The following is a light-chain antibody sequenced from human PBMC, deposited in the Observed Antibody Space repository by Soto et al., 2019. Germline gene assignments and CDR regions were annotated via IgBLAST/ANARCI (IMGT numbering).Light chain of an antibody. CDR2: SNN. Sequence: QSVLTQPPSASGTPGQRVTISCSGSSSNIGSNAVNWYQQLPGTAPTLLIYSNNQRPSGVPDRFSGSKSGTSASLAITGLQAEDEADYYCQSYDSSLSGVVFGGGTKLTVL. V-gene: IGLV1-44*01. CDR1: SSNIGSNA. J-gene: IGLJ2*01. CDR3: QSYDSSLSGVV.